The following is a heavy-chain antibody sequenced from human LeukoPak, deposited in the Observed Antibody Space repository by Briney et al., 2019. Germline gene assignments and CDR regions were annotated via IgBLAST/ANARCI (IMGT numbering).Heavy chain of an antibody. J-gene: IGHJ4*02. V-gene: IGHV3-23*01. Sequence: GGSLRLSCAASGFTFSSYAMSWVRQAPGKGLEWVSAISGSGGSTYYADSVKGRFTISRDNSKNTLYLQMNSLRAEVTAVYYCAKGPLWDYDSGGYDYFDYWGQGTLVTVSS. CDR3: AKGPLWDYDSGGYDYFDY. CDR1: GFTFSSYA. CDR2: ISGSGGST. D-gene: IGHD3-22*01.